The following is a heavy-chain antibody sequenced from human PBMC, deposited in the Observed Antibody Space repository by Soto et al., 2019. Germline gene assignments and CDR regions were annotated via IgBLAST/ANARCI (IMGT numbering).Heavy chain of an antibody. Sequence: EVQLVESGGGLVQPGGSLRLSCAASGFTFSSHTMNWVRQAPGKGLEWISYITSTSSTKNYADSVKGRFTISRDNANNSLYLQMNSLRDEDTAVYYCARRITMVRGPYYYYAMDVWGKGTTVTVSS. CDR3: ARRITMVRGPYYYYAMDV. D-gene: IGHD3-10*01. V-gene: IGHV3-48*02. CDR2: ITSTSSTK. CDR1: GFTFSSHT. J-gene: IGHJ6*04.